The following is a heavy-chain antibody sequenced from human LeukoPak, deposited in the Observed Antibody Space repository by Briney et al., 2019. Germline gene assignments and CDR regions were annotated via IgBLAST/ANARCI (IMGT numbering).Heavy chain of an antibody. Sequence: PGGSLRLSCAASGFTFSSYAMSWVRQAPGKGLEWVSAISGSGGSTYYADSVKGRFTISRDNSKNTLYLQMNSLRAEDTAVYYCAKDPSYDFWSGYLHYFDYWGQGTLVTVSS. J-gene: IGHJ4*02. CDR2: ISGSGGST. CDR1: GFTFSSYA. D-gene: IGHD3-3*01. CDR3: AKDPSYDFWSGYLHYFDY. V-gene: IGHV3-23*01.